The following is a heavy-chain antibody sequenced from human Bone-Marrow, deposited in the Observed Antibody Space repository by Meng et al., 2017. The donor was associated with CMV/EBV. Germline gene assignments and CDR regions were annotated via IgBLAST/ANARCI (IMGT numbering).Heavy chain of an antibody. CDR1: GFTVSSNY. D-gene: IGHD5-24*01. V-gene: IGHV3-66*02. CDR3: ARDKRGTICDY. Sequence: GESLKISCAASGFTVSSNYMSWVRQAPGKGLEWVSVIYSGGSTYYADSVKGRFTISRDNSKNTLYLQMNSLRAEDTAVYYCARDKRGTICDYWGQGKLVNVPS. CDR2: IYSGGST. J-gene: IGHJ4*02.